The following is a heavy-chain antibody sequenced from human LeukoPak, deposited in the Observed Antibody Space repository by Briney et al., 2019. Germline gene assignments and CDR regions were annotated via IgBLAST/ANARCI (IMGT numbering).Heavy chain of an antibody. CDR2: ISGSGGST. J-gene: IGHJ4*02. Sequence: GGSLRLSCAASGLTFSSYAMSWVRQAPGKGLEWVSAISGSGGSTYYADSVKGRFTISRDNSKNTLYLQMNSLRAEDTAVYYCAKIPLYQPLRGRGYYFDYWGQGTLVTVSS. V-gene: IGHV3-23*01. CDR1: GLTFSSYA. D-gene: IGHD2-2*01. CDR3: AKIPLYQPLRGRGYYFDY.